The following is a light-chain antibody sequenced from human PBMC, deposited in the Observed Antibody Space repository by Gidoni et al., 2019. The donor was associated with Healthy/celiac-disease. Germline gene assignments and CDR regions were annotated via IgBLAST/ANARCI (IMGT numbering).Light chain of an antibody. Sequence: QSALTQPASVSGSPGQSLTISCTGTSSDVGGYNYVSWYQQHPGKAPKLMIYEVSNRPSGVSNRFSGSKSGNTASLTISGLQAEDEADYYCSSYTSSSTRVHVVFGGGTKLTVL. CDR2: EVS. J-gene: IGLJ2*01. CDR3: SSYTSSSTRVHVV. V-gene: IGLV2-14*01. CDR1: SSDVGGYNY.